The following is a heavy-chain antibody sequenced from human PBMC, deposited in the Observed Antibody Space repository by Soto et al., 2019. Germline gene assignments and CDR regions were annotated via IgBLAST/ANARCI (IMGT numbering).Heavy chain of an antibody. Sequence: GGSLRLSCAASGFTFSKYGMHWVRQAPGKGLEWVALIWNDGIRKVYVDSVKGRFTISRDNSKNTLDLQVNNLRDEGTAVYYCARDDDNDANALDYWGPGTLVTVSS. J-gene: IGHJ4*02. CDR3: ARDDDNDANALDY. CDR2: IWNDGIRK. V-gene: IGHV3-33*01. CDR1: GFTFSKYG.